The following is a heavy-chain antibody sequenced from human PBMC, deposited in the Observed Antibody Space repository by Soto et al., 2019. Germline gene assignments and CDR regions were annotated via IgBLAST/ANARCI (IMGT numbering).Heavy chain of an antibody. CDR3: ARGDFEFDY. CDR2: INHSGST. CDR1: GGSFSGYY. D-gene: IGHD2-21*02. J-gene: IGHJ4*02. Sequence: SETLSLTCAVYGGSFSGYYWSWIRQPPGKGLEWIGEINHSGSTNYNPSLKSRVTISIDTSKNQFSLKLSSVTAADTAVYYCARGDFEFDYWRQGTLVTVSS. V-gene: IGHV4-34*01.